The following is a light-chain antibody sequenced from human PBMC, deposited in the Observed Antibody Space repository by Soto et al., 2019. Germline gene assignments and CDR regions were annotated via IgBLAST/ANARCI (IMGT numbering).Light chain of an antibody. V-gene: IGKV1-5*01. CDR2: DAS. J-gene: IGKJ1*01. CDR3: LQYNSHSPWT. Sequence: DIPMTQSPSTLSASVGDRVTITCRASQSIRNWLAWYQQKRGKTPKLLIYDASTLESGVPSRFGGSGSGTEFTLTISSLQPDDFATYFCLQYNSHSPWTFGQGTKVEIK. CDR1: QSIRNW.